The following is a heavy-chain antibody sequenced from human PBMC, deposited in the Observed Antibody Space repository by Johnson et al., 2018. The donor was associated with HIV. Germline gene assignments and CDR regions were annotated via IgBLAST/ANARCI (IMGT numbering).Heavy chain of an antibody. CDR2: ISYDGSNK. V-gene: IGHV3-30*03. CDR3: AREGIWYCSGGSCYGAFDI. J-gene: IGHJ3*02. CDR1: AFTFSRYC. Sequence: QVQLVESGGGVVQPGRSLRLSCAASAFTFSRYCMHWVRQAPGKGLEWVALISYDGSNKYYGDSVKGRFTISRDNSKNTLYLQMNSLRAEDTAVYYCAREGIWYCSGGSCYGAFDIWGQGTMVTVSS. D-gene: IGHD2-15*01.